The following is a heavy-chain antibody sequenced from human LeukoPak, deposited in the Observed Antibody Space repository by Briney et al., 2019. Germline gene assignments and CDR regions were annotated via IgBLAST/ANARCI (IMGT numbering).Heavy chain of an antibody. CDR1: GGSISSSSYY. CDR2: IYYSGST. Sequence: SETLSLTCTVSGGSISSSSYYWGWIRQPPGKGLEWIGSIYYSGSTYYNPSLKSRVTISVDTSKNQFSLKLSSVTAADTAVYYCAREGTDYGDYVHWFDPWGQGTLVTVSS. V-gene: IGHV4-39*07. J-gene: IGHJ5*02. D-gene: IGHD4-17*01. CDR3: AREGTDYGDYVHWFDP.